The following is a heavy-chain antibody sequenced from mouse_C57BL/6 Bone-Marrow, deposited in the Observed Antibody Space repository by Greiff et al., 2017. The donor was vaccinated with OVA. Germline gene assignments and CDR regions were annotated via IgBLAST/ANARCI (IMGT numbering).Heavy chain of an antibody. J-gene: IGHJ2*01. CDR3: AGGTGFDY. CDR2: IYPYNGVS. CDR1: GYSFTGYY. D-gene: IGHD3-3*01. V-gene: IGHV1-31*01. Sequence: VQLQQSGPELVQPGASVKISCKASGYSFTGYYMPWVQQSPGNILDWIGYIYPYNGVSSYTQNFKGKATLTVDKSSSTAYVELRSLTSEDAAVYYCAGGTGFDYWGQGTTLTVSA.